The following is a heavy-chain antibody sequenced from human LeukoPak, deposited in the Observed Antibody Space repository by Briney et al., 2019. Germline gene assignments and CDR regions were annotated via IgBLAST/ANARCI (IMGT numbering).Heavy chain of an antibody. J-gene: IGHJ4*02. CDR1: GFTFSTYS. CDR3: AKDRGY. CDR2: ISGSSSSSDGGTT. V-gene: IGHV3-23*01. Sequence: GGSLRLSCTASGFTFSTYSMNWVRQAPGRGLEWVSYISGSSSSSDGGTTYYADSVKGRFTISRDNSKNTLCLQMNSLRADDTAVYYCAKDRGYWGQGTLVTVSS.